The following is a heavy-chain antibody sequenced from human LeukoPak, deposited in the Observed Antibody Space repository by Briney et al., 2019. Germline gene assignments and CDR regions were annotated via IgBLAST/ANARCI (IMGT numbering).Heavy chain of an antibody. CDR1: GVSVSGSPAV. J-gene: IGHJ4*02. Sequence: QTLTLTCAISGVSVSGSPAVWDWIRQSPSRGLEWLGRAYYRSKWCIDYALSMKGQIPITPHTSKNQFPAQLKSETAEDTAVYYCARGAVRGGTNLDYWGQGTLVTVSS. D-gene: IGHD3-10*01. V-gene: IGHV6-1*01. CDR2: AYYRSKWCI. CDR3: ARGAVRGGTNLDY.